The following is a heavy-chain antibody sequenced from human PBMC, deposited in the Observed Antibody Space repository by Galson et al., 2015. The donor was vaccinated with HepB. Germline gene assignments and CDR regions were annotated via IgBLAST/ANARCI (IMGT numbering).Heavy chain of an antibody. V-gene: IGHV1-69*06. Sequence: SVKVSCKASGGTFSSYAISWVRQAPGQGLEWMGGIIPIFGTANYAQKFQGRVTITADKSTSTAYMELSSLRSEDTAVCYCARGFRAYSSSWDLLGAFVDYWGQGTLVTVSS. J-gene: IGHJ4*02. CDR1: GGTFSSYA. CDR3: ARGFRAYSSSWDLLGAFVDY. D-gene: IGHD6-13*01. CDR2: IIPIFGTA.